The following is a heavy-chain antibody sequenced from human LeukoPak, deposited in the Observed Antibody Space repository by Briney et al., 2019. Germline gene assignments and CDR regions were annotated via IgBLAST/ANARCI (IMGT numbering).Heavy chain of an antibody. CDR2: IYHSGNT. Sequence: SETLSLTCAVSGYSISSGYYWGWIRQPPGKGLEWIGSIYHSGNTYYNPSLKSRVTISIDTSRNQFSLKLSSATAADTAVYYCARVPHGETIFGVVLYWLGPWGKVTLVTVSS. J-gene: IGHJ5*02. CDR3: ARVPHGETIFGVVLYWLGP. CDR1: GYSISSGYY. V-gene: IGHV4-38-2*01. D-gene: IGHD3-3*01.